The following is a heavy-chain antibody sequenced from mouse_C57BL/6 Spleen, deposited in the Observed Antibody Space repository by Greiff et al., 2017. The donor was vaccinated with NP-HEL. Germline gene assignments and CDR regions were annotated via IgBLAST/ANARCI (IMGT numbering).Heavy chain of an antibody. CDR3: ARNPLDWDVGAMDY. V-gene: IGHV2-2*01. CDR2: IWSGGST. J-gene: IGHJ4*01. CDR1: GFSLTSYG. Sequence: QVQLKESGPGLVQPSQSLSITCTVSGFSLTSYGVHWVRQSPGKGLEWLGVIWSGGSTDYNAAFISRLSSSKDNSKSQVFFKMNSLQADDTAIYYCARNPLDWDVGAMDYWGQGTSVTVSS. D-gene: IGHD4-1*01.